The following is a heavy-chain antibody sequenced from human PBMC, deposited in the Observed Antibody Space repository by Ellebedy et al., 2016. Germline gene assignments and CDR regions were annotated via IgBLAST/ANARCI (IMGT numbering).Heavy chain of an antibody. CDR2: IYSSGST. CDR1: AGSISNYY. J-gene: IGHJ3*02. Sequence: SETLSLXXTVSAGSISNYYWSWIRQPAGKGLEWIGRIYSSGSTDYKPSLNSRVSMSVDTSKNQLALRLSSVTAADTAVYYCARGRCCSSGCSANCYMVAFDIWGQGTMVTVSS. CDR3: ARGRCCSSGCSANCYMVAFDI. V-gene: IGHV4-4*07. D-gene: IGHD2-15*01.